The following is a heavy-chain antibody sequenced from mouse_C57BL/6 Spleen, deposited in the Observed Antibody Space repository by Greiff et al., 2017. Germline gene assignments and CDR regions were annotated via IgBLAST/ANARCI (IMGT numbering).Heavy chain of an antibody. V-gene: IGHV1-19*01. Sequence: VQLQQSGPVLVKPGASVKMSCKASGYTFTDYDMNWVKQSHGKSLEWNGVINPYNGGTSYNQKFKGKATLTVDNSPSTAYIVLNSLSSEGSAVYYFAREGEYYFDYWGQGTTLTGSS. CDR2: INPYNGGT. J-gene: IGHJ2*01. CDR1: GYTFTDYD. CDR3: AREGEYYFDY.